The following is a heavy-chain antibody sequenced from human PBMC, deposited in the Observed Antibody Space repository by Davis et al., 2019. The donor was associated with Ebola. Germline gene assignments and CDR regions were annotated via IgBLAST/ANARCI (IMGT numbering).Heavy chain of an antibody. V-gene: IGHV4-34*01. CDR2: INHSGST. CDR1: GGSFSGYY. CDR3: ARGRYSYGYFDY. D-gene: IGHD5-18*01. J-gene: IGHJ4*02. Sequence: MPSETLSLTCAVYGGSFSGYYWSWIRQPPGKGLEWIGEINHSGSTNYNPSLKSRVTISVDTSKNQFSLKLSSVTAADTAVYYCARGRYSYGYFDYWGLGTLVTVSS.